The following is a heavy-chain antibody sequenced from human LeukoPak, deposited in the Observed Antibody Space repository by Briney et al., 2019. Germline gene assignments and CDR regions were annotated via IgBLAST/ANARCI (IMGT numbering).Heavy chain of an antibody. D-gene: IGHD3-9*01. Sequence: GGSLRLSCAASGFTFSSYAMHWVRQAPGKGLEWVAVISYDGSNKCYADSVKGRFTISRDNSKNTLYLQMNSLRAEDTAVYYCARERGVRSYYDILTGYYDYFDYWGQGTLVTVSS. J-gene: IGHJ4*02. V-gene: IGHV3-30*04. CDR1: GFTFSSYA. CDR2: ISYDGSNK. CDR3: ARERGVRSYYDILTGYYDYFDY.